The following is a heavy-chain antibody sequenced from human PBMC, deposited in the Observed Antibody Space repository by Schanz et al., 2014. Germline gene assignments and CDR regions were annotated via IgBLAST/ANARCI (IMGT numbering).Heavy chain of an antibody. CDR2: ISPSGGST. J-gene: IGHJ6*02. D-gene: IGHD3-16*01. V-gene: IGHV1-46*01. Sequence: QVHLMQSGAEAKKPGASVKVSCKAFGYSFTTYFIHWVRLAPGQGFEWMGLISPSGGSTSYAQKFQGRVTMTRDTSTSPVFMGLGGLTSEDTAVYYLGRGGGAYPQKYGMDVWGQGTTVTVSS. CDR3: GRGGGAYPQKYGMDV. CDR1: GYSFTTYF.